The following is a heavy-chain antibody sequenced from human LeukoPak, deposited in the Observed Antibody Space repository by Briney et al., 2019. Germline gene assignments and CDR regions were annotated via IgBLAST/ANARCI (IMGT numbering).Heavy chain of an antibody. CDR3: VRDWFGEYY. CDR2: ISSSSTI. J-gene: IGHJ4*02. Sequence: GGSPRLSCAASGFTFSDYYMNWVPQTPGKGLEWVSSISSSSTIYYADSVKGRFTISRDNAKNSLYLQMNSLRAEDTAVYYCVRDWFGEYYWGQGTLVTVSS. D-gene: IGHD3-10*01. V-gene: IGHV3-69-1*01. CDR1: GFTFSDYY.